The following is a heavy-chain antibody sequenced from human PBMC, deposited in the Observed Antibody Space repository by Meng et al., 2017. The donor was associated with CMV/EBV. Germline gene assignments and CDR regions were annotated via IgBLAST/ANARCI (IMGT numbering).Heavy chain of an antibody. D-gene: IGHD3-3*01. CDR3: ARGRYYDFWSGSDGMDV. CDR2: IYYSGST. V-gene: IGHV4-59*01. J-gene: IGHJ6*02. Sequence: SETLSLTCTVSGGSISSYYWSWIRQHPGKGLEWIGYIYYSGSTNYNRSLKSRVTISVDTPKNQLSLKLTSVTAADTAVYYCARGRYYDFWSGSDGMDVWGQGTTVTVSS. CDR1: GGSISSYY.